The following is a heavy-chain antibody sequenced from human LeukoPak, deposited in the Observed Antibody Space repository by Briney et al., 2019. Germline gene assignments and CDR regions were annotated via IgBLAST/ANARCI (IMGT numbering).Heavy chain of an antibody. CDR1: GGSISSSSYY. CDR3: ARSTRGRYYDILTGYYSSREYYFDY. J-gene: IGHJ4*02. CDR2: IYYSGST. V-gene: IGHV4-39*07. D-gene: IGHD3-9*01. Sequence: PSETLSLTCTVSGGSISSSSYYWGWIRQPPGKGLEWIGSIYYSGSTYYNPSLKSRVTISVDTSKNQFSLKLSSVTAADTAVYYCARSTRGRYYDILTGYYSSREYYFDYWGQGTLVTVSS.